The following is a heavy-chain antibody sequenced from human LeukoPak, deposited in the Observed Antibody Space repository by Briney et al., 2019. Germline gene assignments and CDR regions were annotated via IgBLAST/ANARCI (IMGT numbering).Heavy chain of an antibody. Sequence: PGVSLRLSCTASGFTLGSHDMHWVRQTTAEGLEGVAAIAYGFQTFYSDSVTGRFTVSREDDNNSLYLQMNSLRAGDTAVYYCVREARGYLYTYFDYWGQGTLVTVSS. CDR2: IAYGFQT. V-gene: IGHV3-13*01. D-gene: IGHD1-1*01. CDR1: GFTLGSHD. J-gene: IGHJ4*02. CDR3: VREARGYLYTYFDY.